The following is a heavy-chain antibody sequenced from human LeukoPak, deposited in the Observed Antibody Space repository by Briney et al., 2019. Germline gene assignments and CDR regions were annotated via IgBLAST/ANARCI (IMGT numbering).Heavy chain of an antibody. V-gene: IGHV4-4*07. CDR3: ARRGGSPLGAFDI. CDR1: GASISSHY. J-gene: IGHJ3*02. Sequence: SETLSLTCTVSGASISSHYWSWIRQPAGKGLEWIGRFYISGSTNYNPSLKSRVTMSVDTSKNQFSLRLSSVTAADTAVYYCARRGGSPLGAFDIWGQGTVVTVSS. CDR2: FYISGST. D-gene: IGHD1-26*01.